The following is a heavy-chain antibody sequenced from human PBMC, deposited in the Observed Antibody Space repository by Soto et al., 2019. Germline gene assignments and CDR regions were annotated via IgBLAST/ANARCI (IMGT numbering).Heavy chain of an antibody. Sequence: GGSLRLSCAASGFTFSSYGMHWVRQAPGKGLEWVAVISYDGSNKYYADSVKGRFTISRDNSKNMRYLQMNSLRAEDTAVYYCAKDRIGKGLRYFDWLSKYYFDYWGQGTLVTVSS. D-gene: IGHD3-9*01. CDR2: ISYDGSNK. J-gene: IGHJ4*02. CDR3: AKDRIGKGLRYFDWLSKYYFDY. V-gene: IGHV3-30*18. CDR1: GFTFSSYG.